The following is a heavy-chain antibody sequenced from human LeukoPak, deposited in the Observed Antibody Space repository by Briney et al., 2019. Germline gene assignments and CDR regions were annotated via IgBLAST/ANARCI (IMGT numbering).Heavy chain of an antibody. CDR1: GGSISSYY. J-gene: IGHJ6*02. CDR3: ARERPTGYYYAMGV. Sequence: PSETLSLTCTVSGGSISSYYWSWIRQPPGKGLEWIGYIYYSGSTNYNPSLKSRVTISVDTSKNQFSLKLSSVTAADTAVYYCARERPTGYYYAMGVWGQGTTVTVSS. V-gene: IGHV4-59*01. D-gene: IGHD4-17*01. CDR2: IYYSGST.